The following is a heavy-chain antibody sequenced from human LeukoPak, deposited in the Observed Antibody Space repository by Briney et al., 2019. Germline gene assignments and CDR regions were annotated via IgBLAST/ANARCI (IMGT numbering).Heavy chain of an antibody. Sequence: SETLSLTCTVSGGSITTYYWSWIRQPAGKGLEWIGRISTSGRTNYNLSLKSRLTMSADTSKNQFSLILNSVTAADTAVYYCAVGRPRNATRLDDGYDFWGQGTMVTVSS. J-gene: IGHJ3*01. CDR1: GGSITTYY. CDR3: AVGRPRNATRLDDGYDF. V-gene: IGHV4-4*07. D-gene: IGHD1-1*01. CDR2: ISTSGRT.